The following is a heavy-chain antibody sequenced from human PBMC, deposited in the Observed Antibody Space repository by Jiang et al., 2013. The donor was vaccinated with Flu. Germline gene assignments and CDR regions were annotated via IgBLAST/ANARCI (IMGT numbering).Heavy chain of an antibody. V-gene: IGHV5-51*01. Sequence: GAEVKKPGESLKISCKGSGYTFKSYWIGWVRQMPGKGLEWMGIIYPGNSNTKYNPSFQGQVTISVDKSISTAYLQWSSLKASDTAMYYCTRALNGLFYFDYWGQGTPVTVSS. D-gene: IGHD1-1*01. CDR1: GYTFKSYW. CDR3: TRALNGLFYFDY. CDR2: IYPGNSNT. J-gene: IGHJ4*02.